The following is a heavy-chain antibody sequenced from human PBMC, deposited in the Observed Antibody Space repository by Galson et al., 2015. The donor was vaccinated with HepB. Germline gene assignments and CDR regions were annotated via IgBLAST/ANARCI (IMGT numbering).Heavy chain of an antibody. CDR3: ARDPLAARHWFDP. CDR1: GYTFTSYY. CDR2: INPSGGST. V-gene: IGHV1-46*01. D-gene: IGHD6-6*01. J-gene: IGHJ5*02. Sequence: SVKVSCKASGYTFTSYYMHWVRQAPGQGLEWMGIINPSGGSTSYAQKFQGRVTMTRDTSTCTVYMELSSLRSEDTAVYYCARDPLAARHWFDPWGQGTLVTVSS.